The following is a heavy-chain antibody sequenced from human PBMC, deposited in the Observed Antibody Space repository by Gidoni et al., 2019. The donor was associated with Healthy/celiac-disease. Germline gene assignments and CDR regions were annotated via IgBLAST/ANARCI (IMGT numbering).Heavy chain of an antibody. CDR3: ARLEPMPTRSWF. D-gene: IGHD2-2*01. Sequence: QLQLQESGPGLVKPSETLSLTCTVSGGSISSSSYYWGWIRQPPGKGLEWIGSIYYSGSTYYNPSLKSRVTISVDTSKNQFSLKLSSVTAADTAVYYCARLEPMPTRSWFWGQGTLVTVSS. J-gene: IGHJ4*02. V-gene: IGHV4-39*01. CDR1: GGSISSSSYY. CDR2: IYYSGST.